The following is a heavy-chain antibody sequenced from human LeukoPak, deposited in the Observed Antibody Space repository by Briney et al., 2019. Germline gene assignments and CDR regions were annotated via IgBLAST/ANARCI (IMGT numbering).Heavy chain of an antibody. CDR2: IIPILGTA. CDR3: ARGWGRYSSSWYPEYWYLDL. Sequence: SVKVSCKASGGTFSSYAISWVRQAPGQGLEWMGGIIPILGTANYAQKFQGRVTITTDESTSTAYMELSSLRSEDTAVYYCARGWGRYSSSWYPEYWYLDLWGRGTLVTVSS. CDR1: GGTFSSYA. D-gene: IGHD6-13*01. J-gene: IGHJ2*01. V-gene: IGHV1-69*05.